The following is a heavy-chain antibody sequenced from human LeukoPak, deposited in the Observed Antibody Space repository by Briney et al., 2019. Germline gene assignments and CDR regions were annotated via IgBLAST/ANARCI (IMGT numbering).Heavy chain of an antibody. CDR2: ISAYNGNT. V-gene: IGHV1-18*01. Sequence: ASVKVSCKASGYTFTSYGISWVRQAPGQGLEWMGWISAYNGNTNYAQKLQGRVTMTTDTSTSTAYMELRSLRSDDTAIYYCAKDSGIAAAGRYNWFDPWGQGTLVTVSS. CDR1: GYTFTSYG. CDR3: AKDSGIAAAGRYNWFDP. J-gene: IGHJ5*02. D-gene: IGHD6-13*01.